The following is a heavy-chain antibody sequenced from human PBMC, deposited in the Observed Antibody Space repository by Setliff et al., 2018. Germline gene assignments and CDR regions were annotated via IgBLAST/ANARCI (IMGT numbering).Heavy chain of an antibody. J-gene: IGHJ4*02. CDR1: GGSISSSSYY. V-gene: IGHV4-39*07. Sequence: PSETLSLTCAVSGGSISSSSYYWSWIRQPPGKGLEWIGEINHSGSTNYNPSLKSRVTISVDTSKNQFSLKLSSVTAADTAVYYCARRRLFWSGQMVDYWGQGTLVTVSS. D-gene: IGHD3-3*01. CDR2: INHSGST. CDR3: ARRRLFWSGQMVDY.